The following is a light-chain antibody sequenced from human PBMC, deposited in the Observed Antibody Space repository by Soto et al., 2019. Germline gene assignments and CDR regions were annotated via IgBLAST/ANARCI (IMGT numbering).Light chain of an antibody. Sequence: QSVLTQPRSVSGSPGQSVTISCTGTSSDVGGYNYVSWYQQHPGKAPKLMIYDVSERPSGVPDRFSGSKSGNTASLTISGLQAEDEADYYCCSYAGSSVFGTGTKAPS. CDR1: SSDVGGYNY. CDR2: DVS. V-gene: IGLV2-11*01. CDR3: CSYAGSSV. J-gene: IGLJ1*01.